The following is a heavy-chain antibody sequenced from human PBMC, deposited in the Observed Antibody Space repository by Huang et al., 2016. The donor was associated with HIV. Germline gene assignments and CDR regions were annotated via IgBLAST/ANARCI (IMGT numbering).Heavy chain of an antibody. CDR2: IYYSGST. J-gene: IGHJ4*02. Sequence: QVQLQESGPGLVKPSETLSLTCTVSGGSVSSGSYYWSWIRQPPGKGLEWIGYIYYSGSTNYNPALKRRVTISVDTSKNQFSLKLSSVTAADTAVYYCAREGVSTMVRGVYYRSFDYWGQGTLVTVSS. CDR1: GGSVSSGSYY. CDR3: AREGVSTMVRGVYYRSFDY. D-gene: IGHD3-10*01. V-gene: IGHV4-61*01.